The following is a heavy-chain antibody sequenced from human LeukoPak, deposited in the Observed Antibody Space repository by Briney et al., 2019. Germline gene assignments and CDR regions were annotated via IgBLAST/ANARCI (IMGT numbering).Heavy chain of an antibody. CDR2: IYFSGST. V-gene: IGHV4-61*01. CDR1: GGSISSSSYD. D-gene: IGHD3-3*01. J-gene: IGHJ4*02. Sequence: SETLSLTCTVSGGSISSSSYDWSWIRQPPGKGLGWIVYIYFSGSTSYNPSLKSRVTISVDRSKNQFSLKLSSVAAADTAVYYCARAYDTNFVYWGQGTLVTVSS. CDR3: ARAYDTNFVY.